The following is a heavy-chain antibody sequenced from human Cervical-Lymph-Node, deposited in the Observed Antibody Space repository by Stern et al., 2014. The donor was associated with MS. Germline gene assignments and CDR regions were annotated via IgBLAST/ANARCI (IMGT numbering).Heavy chain of an antibody. CDR1: GGSISSRY. V-gene: IGHV4-59*08. Sequence: VQLEESGPGLVKPSETLSLTCAVSGGSISSRYWGWIRQPPGKGLEWIGLISHSGDTKYNPSLNSRVTISLRTPKNPFPPNEPPVPAADTAVYYCARLSTAVDFWGQGTLVTVSS. CDR2: ISHSGDT. J-gene: IGHJ4*02. CDR3: ARLSTAVDF.